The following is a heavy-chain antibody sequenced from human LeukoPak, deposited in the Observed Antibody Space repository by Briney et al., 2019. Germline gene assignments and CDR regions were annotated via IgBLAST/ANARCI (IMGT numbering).Heavy chain of an antibody. V-gene: IGHV4-38-2*02. J-gene: IGHJ6*03. CDR1: GYSISSGYY. Sequence: PSETLSLTCTVSGYSISSGYYWGWIRQPPGKWLEWIGSIYHSGSTYYNPSLKSRVTISVDTSKNQFSLKLSSVTAADTAVYYCARILYGDYALYYYYYYMDVWGKGTTVTVSS. CDR2: IYHSGST. CDR3: ARILYGDYALYYYYYYMDV. D-gene: IGHD4-17*01.